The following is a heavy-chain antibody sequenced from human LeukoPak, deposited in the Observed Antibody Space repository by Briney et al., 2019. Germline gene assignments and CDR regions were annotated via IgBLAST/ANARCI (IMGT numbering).Heavy chain of an antibody. CDR2: ISSSGSTI. V-gene: IGHV3-48*03. D-gene: IGHD4-23*01. Sequence: GGSLRLSCAVSGFTFSSDWMIWVRQAPGKGLEWVSYISSSGSTIYYADSVKGRFTISRDNAKNSLYLQMNSLRAEDTAVYYCARDYGGSSPFDYWGQGTLVTVSS. J-gene: IGHJ4*02. CDR1: GFTFSSDW. CDR3: ARDYGGSSPFDY.